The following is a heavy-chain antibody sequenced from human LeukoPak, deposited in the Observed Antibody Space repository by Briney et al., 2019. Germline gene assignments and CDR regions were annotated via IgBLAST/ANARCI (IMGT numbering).Heavy chain of an antibody. J-gene: IGHJ6*03. CDR3: ARGPGITVFGVVNKGYYMDV. Sequence: ASVKVSCRVSGNTFSNFDINWVRQASGQGLEWMGWMNPNSGNTGYVRKFQGRGTITRNTSISTAYMELNNLKSDDTGVYYCARGPGITVFGVVNKGYYMDVWGKGTTVTVSS. CDR2: MNPNSGNT. D-gene: IGHD3-3*01. V-gene: IGHV1-8*03. CDR1: GNTFSNFD.